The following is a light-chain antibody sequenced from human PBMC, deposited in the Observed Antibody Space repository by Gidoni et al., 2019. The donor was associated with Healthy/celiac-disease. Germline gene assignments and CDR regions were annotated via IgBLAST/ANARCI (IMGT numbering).Light chain of an antibody. Sequence: EIVMTPSPATLSVSPGERATLSCRASQSVSRNLAWYQQKPGQAPRLLIEGASTRATGIPDRVSGSGSGTEFTLTISSLQSEDFAVDYCQQYNNWPPLTFGGGTKVEIK. J-gene: IGKJ4*01. CDR2: GAS. CDR1: QSVSRN. V-gene: IGKV3-15*01. CDR3: QQYNNWPPLT.